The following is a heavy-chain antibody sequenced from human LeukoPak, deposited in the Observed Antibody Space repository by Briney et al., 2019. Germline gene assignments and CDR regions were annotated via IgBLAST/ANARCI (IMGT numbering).Heavy chain of an antibody. V-gene: IGHV3-23*01. CDR3: AKDVLDSINWSRGDY. D-gene: IGHD6-13*01. CDR1: GFTSSSYA. J-gene: IGHJ4*02. Sequence: GGSLILSCAAPGFTSSSYAMSWVRQAPGKGLEWVSSLSGSGGTTYYADSVKGRFTISRDNANNRLYLQMNIVRAEDTALYYCAKDVLDSINWSRGDYWGQGTLVTVSS. CDR2: LSGSGGTT.